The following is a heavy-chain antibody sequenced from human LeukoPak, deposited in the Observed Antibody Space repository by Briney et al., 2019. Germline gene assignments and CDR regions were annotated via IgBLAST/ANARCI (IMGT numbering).Heavy chain of an antibody. J-gene: IGHJ3*02. V-gene: IGHV5-51*01. CDR2: IYPGDSDS. D-gene: IGHD5-12*01. CDR1: GYTFSSYW. Sequence: GESLKISCKGSGYTFSSYWIAWVRQMPGKGLEWMGIIYPGDSDSKYSRSFQGQVTTSADKSINTAYLQWSSLKASDSAMYYCARRLGGADVFDIWGQGTMVTASS. CDR3: ARRLGGADVFDI.